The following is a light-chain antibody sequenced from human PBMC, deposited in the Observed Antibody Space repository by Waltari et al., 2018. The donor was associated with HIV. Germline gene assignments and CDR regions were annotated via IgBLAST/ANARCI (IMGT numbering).Light chain of an antibody. V-gene: IGLV2-23*02. CDR3: CSYAGNIIP. Sequence: QSALTQPASVSGSFGQSITISCTGTSSDVGSYNLVSWYQHHPGKAPKLIIYEVSKRPSGVSNRFSGSKSGNASTLTVSGLQAEDEADYYCCSYAGNIIPFGGVTKLTVL. J-gene: IGLJ3*02. CDR1: SSDVGSYNL. CDR2: EVS.